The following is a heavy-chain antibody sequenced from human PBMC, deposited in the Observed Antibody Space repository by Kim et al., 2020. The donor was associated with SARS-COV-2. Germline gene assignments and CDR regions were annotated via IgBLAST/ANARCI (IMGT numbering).Heavy chain of an antibody. CDR1: GFSFRSYA. V-gene: IGHV3-30*04. CDR2: ISDDGVRK. CDR3: VRDMFYFDYSRFPGL. Sequence: GGSLRLSCAGSGFSFRSYAMHWVRQSPGKGLERVAGISDDGVRKFYTNSVKGRFSISRDNPKNTVFLQMNRLRVEDATVYYCVRDMFYFDYSRFPGLWGQGTLVTVSS. J-gene: IGHJ4*02. D-gene: IGHD3-9*01.